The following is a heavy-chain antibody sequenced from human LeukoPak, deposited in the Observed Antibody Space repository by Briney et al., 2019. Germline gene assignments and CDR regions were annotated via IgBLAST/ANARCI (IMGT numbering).Heavy chain of an antibody. V-gene: IGHV1-18*01. Sequence: ASVKVSCKTSGYTFISYGISWLRQAPGQGIEWMGWISANKGDTEYAQKLQGRVTMTTDTSTSTAYMELRSLRSDDTAVYYCARSPQGLLDYWGQGTLVTVSS. CDR3: ARSPQGLLDY. CDR1: GYTFISYG. CDR2: ISANKGDT. D-gene: IGHD3-22*01. J-gene: IGHJ4*02.